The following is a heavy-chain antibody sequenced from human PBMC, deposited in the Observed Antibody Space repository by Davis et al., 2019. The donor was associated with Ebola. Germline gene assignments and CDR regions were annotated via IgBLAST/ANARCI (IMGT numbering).Heavy chain of an antibody. Sequence: GESLKISCAASGFTFSSYGMHWVRQAPGKGLEWVAVICYDGSNKYYADSVKGRFTISRDNSKNTLYLQMNSLRAEDTAVYYCARDAGVGNWFDPWGQGTLVTVSS. J-gene: IGHJ5*02. V-gene: IGHV3-33*01. CDR2: ICYDGSNK. CDR1: GFTFSSYG. CDR3: ARDAGVGNWFDP.